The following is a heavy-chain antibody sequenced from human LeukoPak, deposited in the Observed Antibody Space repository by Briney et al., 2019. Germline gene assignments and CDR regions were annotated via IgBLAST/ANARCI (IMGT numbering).Heavy chain of an antibody. V-gene: IGHV1-69*04. CDR2: IIPILNID. Sequence: SVKVSCKASGGTFSSYAISWVRLAPGQGLEWMGRIIPILNIDNNAQKFQGRVTIVADGSTSTAYMELSSLRSEDTSVYYCARDNPPFCNGGTCYSYWGQGTLVTVPS. D-gene: IGHD2-15*01. CDR3: ARDNPPFCNGGTCYSY. J-gene: IGHJ4*02. CDR1: GGTFSSYA.